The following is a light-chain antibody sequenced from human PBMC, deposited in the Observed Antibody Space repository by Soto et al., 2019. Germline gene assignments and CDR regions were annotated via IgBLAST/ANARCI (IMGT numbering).Light chain of an antibody. CDR3: QQYGSSPET. V-gene: IGKV3-20*01. J-gene: IGKJ1*01. CDR2: DVS. CDR1: QSVSSK. Sequence: EIVMTQSPATLSVSPGEGATLSCRASQSVSSKLAWYQQKPGQAPRLLIYDVSRRATGIPDRFSGSGSGTDFTLTVSRLEPEDFAVYYCQQYGSSPETFGQGTKVDIK.